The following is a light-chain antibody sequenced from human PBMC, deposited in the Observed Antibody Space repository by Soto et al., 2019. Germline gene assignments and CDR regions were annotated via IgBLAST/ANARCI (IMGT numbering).Light chain of an antibody. CDR2: DTS. CDR1: TGAVTSGHY. J-gene: IGLJ2*01. CDR3: LLSYYGARV. Sequence: HAVVTQEPSLTGSPGGTVTLTGGSSTGAVTSGHYPYWFQQKPGQAPRTLISDTSNKHSWTPARFSGSLLGGTAALTLSGAQPEDEADYYCLLSYYGARVFGGGTKLTVL. V-gene: IGLV7-46*01.